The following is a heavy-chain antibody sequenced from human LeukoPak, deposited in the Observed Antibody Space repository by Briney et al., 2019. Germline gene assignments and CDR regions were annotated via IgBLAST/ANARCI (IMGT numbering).Heavy chain of an antibody. D-gene: IGHD6-19*01. CDR1: GGTFSTYA. V-gene: IGHV1-69*01. CDR2: IIPIFGTA. Sequence: SVKVSCKASGGTFSTYAISWLRQAPGQGLEWMGGIIPIFGTANYAQKFQGRVTITADESTSTAYMELSSLRSEDTAVYYCARFGSGWYNTHSGGDYWGQGTLVTVSS. J-gene: IGHJ4*02. CDR3: ARFGSGWYNTHSGGDY.